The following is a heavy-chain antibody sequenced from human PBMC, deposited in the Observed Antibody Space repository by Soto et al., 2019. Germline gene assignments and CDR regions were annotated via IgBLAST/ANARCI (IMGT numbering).Heavy chain of an antibody. CDR2: IKQDGSEK. V-gene: IGHV3-7*03. J-gene: IGHJ4*02. CDR1: GFTFSSYW. D-gene: IGHD5-12*01. Sequence: GGSLRLSCAASGFTFSSYWMSWVRQAPGKGLEWVANIKQDGSEKYYVDSVKGRFTISRDNAKNSLYLQVNSLRAEDTAVYYCARDQGDGYNAVDYWGQGTLVTVSS. CDR3: ARDQGDGYNAVDY.